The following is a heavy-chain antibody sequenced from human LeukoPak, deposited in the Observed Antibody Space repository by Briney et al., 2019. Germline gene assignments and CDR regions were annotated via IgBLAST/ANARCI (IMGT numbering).Heavy chain of an antibody. Sequence: GGSLRLSCAGSGFNFTGYWMHWVRQPPGKGLVWISRIYSDGRSLTYADSVMGRFTISRDNANNMLYLQMNSLRAEDTAVYYCARGRGLGELAVASFDSWGQGTLVTVSS. V-gene: IGHV3-74*03. CDR1: GFNFTGYW. CDR3: ARGRGLGELAVASFDS. CDR2: IYSDGRSL. D-gene: IGHD6-19*01. J-gene: IGHJ4*02.